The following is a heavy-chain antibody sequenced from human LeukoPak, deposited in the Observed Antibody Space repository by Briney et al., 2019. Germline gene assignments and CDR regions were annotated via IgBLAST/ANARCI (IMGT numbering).Heavy chain of an antibody. J-gene: IGHJ4*02. V-gene: IGHV3-21*01. CDR3: ARGIAVPDY. Sequence: GGSLRLSCAASGFTFSTFTMNWVRQAPGKGLDWVSSISCGSSYIYYADSVKGRFTISRDNAKNSLYLQMNSLRAEDTAVYYCARGIAVPDYWGQGTLVTVSS. CDR2: ISCGSSYI. CDR1: GFTFSTFT. D-gene: IGHD6-19*01.